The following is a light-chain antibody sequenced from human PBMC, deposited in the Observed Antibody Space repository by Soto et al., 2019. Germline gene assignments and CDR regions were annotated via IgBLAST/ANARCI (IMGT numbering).Light chain of an antibody. Sequence: QSALTQPASVSGSPGQSITISCTGTSSDVGGYNYVSWYQQHPGKAPKLMIYDVSNRPSGVSKRLSGSKSGNTASLTISGLQDEDEADYYCSSYTSSSTLVVFGGGTKLTVL. CDR3: SSYTSSSTLVV. CDR1: SSDVGGYNY. V-gene: IGLV2-14*01. J-gene: IGLJ2*01. CDR2: DVS.